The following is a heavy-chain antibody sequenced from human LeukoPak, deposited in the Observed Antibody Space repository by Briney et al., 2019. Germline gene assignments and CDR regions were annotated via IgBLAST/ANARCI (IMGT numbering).Heavy chain of an antibody. V-gene: IGHV3-66*01. CDR1: GXTVSSNL. J-gene: IGHJ4*02. CDR3: AREDAGGTSSFDY. D-gene: IGHD4-23*01. Sequence: GGSLRLSCAVSGXTVSSNLMSWVRQAPGKGPEWVSVIYTSGITYYADSVRGRFTISRDNSKNILYLQMDSLTAEDTAAYYCAREDAGGTSSFDYWGQGTLVTVSS. CDR2: IYTSGIT.